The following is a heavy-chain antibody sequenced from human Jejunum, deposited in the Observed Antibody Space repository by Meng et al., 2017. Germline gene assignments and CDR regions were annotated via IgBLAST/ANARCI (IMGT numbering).Heavy chain of an antibody. Sequence: GGSLRLPGVGPGFKFNSYAMSGVRRAPGKGLGWVATFSGGIGTTYEADSVRGRFTIYRDKSESTLHWQMVSLRAEDPAVYFCAKATASTCSGVNCYYFDYWGHGTPVTVSS. J-gene: IGHJ4*01. CDR1: GFKFNSYA. CDR3: AKATASTCSGVNCYYFDY. V-gene: IGHV3-23*01. D-gene: IGHD2-15*01. CDR2: FSGGIGTT.